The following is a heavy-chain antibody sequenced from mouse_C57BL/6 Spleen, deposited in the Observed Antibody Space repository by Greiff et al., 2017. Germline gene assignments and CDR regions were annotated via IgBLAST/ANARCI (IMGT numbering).Heavy chain of an antibody. V-gene: IGHV1-9*01. CDR3: ARGELTGYAMAY. J-gene: IGHJ4*01. CDR2: ILPGSGST. CDR1: GYTFTGYW. Sequence: VHLVESGAELMKPGASVKLSCKATGYTFTGYWIEWVKQRPGHGLEWIGEILPGSGSTTYNEKFKGKATFTADTSSNTAYMQLSSLTTEYSAIYDCARGELTGYAMAYWGQGTSVTVSA.